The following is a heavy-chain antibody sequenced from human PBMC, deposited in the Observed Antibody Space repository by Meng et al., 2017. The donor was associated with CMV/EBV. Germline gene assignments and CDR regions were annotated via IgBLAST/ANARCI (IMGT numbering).Heavy chain of an antibody. CDR2: ISAYNGNA. D-gene: IGHD3-10*01. CDR1: GYTFTRDG. CDR3: ARDRTMVRGVTGY. Sequence: VHLWRSGSAVKKPGASVKVSCKAAGYTFTRDGISWVRQAPGQGLEWMVWISAYNGNANYAQKLQGRVTMTTDTSTSTAYMELRSLRSDDTAVYYCARDRTMVRGVTGYWGQGTLVTVSS. V-gene: IGHV1-18*01. J-gene: IGHJ4*02.